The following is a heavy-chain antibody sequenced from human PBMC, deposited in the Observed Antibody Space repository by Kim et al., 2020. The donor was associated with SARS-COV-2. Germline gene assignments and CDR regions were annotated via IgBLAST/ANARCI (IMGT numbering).Heavy chain of an antibody. CDR3: ARDHLWFGEGGVDY. CDR2: IYHSGST. Sequence: SETLSLTCTVSGYSISSGYYWGWIRQPPGKGLEWIGSIYHSGSTYYNPSLKSRVTISVDTSKNQFSLKLSSVTAADTAVYYCARDHLWFGEGGVDYWGQG. J-gene: IGHJ4*02. D-gene: IGHD3-10*01. V-gene: IGHV4-38-2*02. CDR1: GYSISSGYY.